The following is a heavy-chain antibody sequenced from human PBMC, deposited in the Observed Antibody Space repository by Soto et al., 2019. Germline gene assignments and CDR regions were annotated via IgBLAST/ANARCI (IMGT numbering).Heavy chain of an antibody. D-gene: IGHD3-3*01. CDR2: LYNDERT. CDR1: GDSVSSHY. Sequence: PSETLSLTCTVSGDSVSSHYWSWIRQPAGKGLEWLGRLYNDERTNYNPSLKSRVTMSMDTSKNQFSLRLSSVTAADTAIYYCATRITVFGLLIPPFDPWGQGTQVTVSS. CDR3: ATRITVFGLLIPPFDP. V-gene: IGHV4-4*07. J-gene: IGHJ5*02.